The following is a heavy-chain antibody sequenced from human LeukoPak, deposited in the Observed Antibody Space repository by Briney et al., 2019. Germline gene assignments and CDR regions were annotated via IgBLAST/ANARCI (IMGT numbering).Heavy chain of an antibody. CDR2: IKKDGIEK. CDR1: GFTLSSDW. D-gene: IGHD2-2*01. Sequence: PGGSLRLSCVVSGFTLSSDWMSWVRQAPGKGLEWVANIKKDGIEKYYVESVRGRFTISRDNAKNSLYLQMNSLRAEDTAVYYCARGRYSSRSGGYYFDIWGQGTLVTVSS. J-gene: IGHJ4*02. V-gene: IGHV3-7*01. CDR3: ARGRYSSRSGGYYFDI.